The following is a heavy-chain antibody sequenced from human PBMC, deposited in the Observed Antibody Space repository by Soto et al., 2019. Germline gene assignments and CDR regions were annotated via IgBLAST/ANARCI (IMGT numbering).Heavy chain of an antibody. D-gene: IGHD3-10*01. Sequence: QVQLVESGGGVVQPGRSLRLSCAASGFTFSSYAMHWVRQAPGKGLEWVAVISYDGSNKYYADFVKGRFTISRDNSKXXXXXXXXXXXXXXXXXXXXXXXXXALLWXXXXLNYWGQGTLVTVSS. CDR3: XXXXXALLWXXXXLNY. J-gene: IGHJ4*02. CDR1: GFTFSSYA. V-gene: IGHV3-30-3*01. CDR2: ISYDGSNK.